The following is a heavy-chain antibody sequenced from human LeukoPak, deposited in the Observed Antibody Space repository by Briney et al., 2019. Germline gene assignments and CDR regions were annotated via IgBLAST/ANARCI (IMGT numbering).Heavy chain of an antibody. Sequence: PSETLSLTCTVSGGSISSSSYYWGWIRQPPGKGLEWIGSIYYSGSTYYNPSLKSRVTISVDTSKNQFSLKLSSVTAADMAVYYCARHGSRYSSGWFDYWGQGTLVTVSS. CDR1: GGSISSSSYY. D-gene: IGHD6-19*01. CDR2: IYYSGST. CDR3: ARHGSRYSSGWFDY. V-gene: IGHV4-39*01. J-gene: IGHJ5*01.